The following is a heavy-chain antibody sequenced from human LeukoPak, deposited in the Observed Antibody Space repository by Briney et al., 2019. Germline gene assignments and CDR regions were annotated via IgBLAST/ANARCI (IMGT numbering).Heavy chain of an antibody. J-gene: IGHJ4*02. CDR1: GGSISGTSYY. D-gene: IGHD2-15*01. Sequence: PSETLSLTCTVSGGSISGTSYYWGWIRQPPGKGLEWIGSIYYSGSTYYNPSLKSRVTISVDTSKNQFSLKLSSVTAADTAVYYCARVRGGSYYFDYWGQGTLVTVSS. V-gene: IGHV4-39*07. CDR2: IYYSGST. CDR3: ARVRGGSYYFDY.